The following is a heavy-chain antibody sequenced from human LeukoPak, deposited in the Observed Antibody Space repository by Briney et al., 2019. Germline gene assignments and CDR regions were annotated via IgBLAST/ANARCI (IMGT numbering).Heavy chain of an antibody. CDR2: IIPIFGTA. CDR1: GGTFSSYA. D-gene: IGHD2-21*02. Sequence: SVTVSCTASGGTFSSYAISWVRQAPGQGLEWMGGIIPIFGTANYAQKFQGRVTITADESTSTAYMELSSLRSEDTAVYYCARDPWVYCGGDCYSDAFDIWGQGTMVTVSS. CDR3: ARDPWVYCGGDCYSDAFDI. J-gene: IGHJ3*02. V-gene: IGHV1-69*13.